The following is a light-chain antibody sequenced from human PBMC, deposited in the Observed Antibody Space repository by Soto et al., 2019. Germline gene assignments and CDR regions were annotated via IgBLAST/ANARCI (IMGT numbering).Light chain of an antibody. J-gene: IGLJ2*01. CDR2: GNS. CDR1: SSNIGAGYD. V-gene: IGLV1-40*01. CDR3: QSYDSSLSGVV. Sequence: QSLLTQPPSVSGAPGQRVTISCTGSSSNIGAGYDVHWYQQLPGTAPKLLIYGNSNRPSGVPDRFSGSKSGTSASLAITGLQAEDEADYYCQSYDSSLSGVVFGGGTKLTLL.